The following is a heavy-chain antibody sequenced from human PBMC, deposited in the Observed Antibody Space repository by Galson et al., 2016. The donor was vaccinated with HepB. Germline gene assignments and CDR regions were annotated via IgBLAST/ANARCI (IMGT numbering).Heavy chain of an antibody. CDR2: INNSGST. CDR1: GGSFSGYY. CDR3: ARGRTMSGAVTPCDR. V-gene: IGHV4-34*01. D-gene: IGHD3-3*01. Sequence: SETLSLTCTVNGGSFSGYYWSWIRQSPGKEPEWIGEINNSGSTKYTMSLRSRVTISIDTSTKNLALRLSSVTAADTAVYYCARGRTMSGAVTPCDRWGQGTLVTVS. J-gene: IGHJ5*02.